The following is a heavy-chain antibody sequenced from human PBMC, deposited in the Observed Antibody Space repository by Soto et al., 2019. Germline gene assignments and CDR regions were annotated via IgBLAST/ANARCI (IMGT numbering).Heavy chain of an antibody. J-gene: IGHJ1*01. CDR2: ISYDGSNK. V-gene: IGHV3-30*03. CDR3: QEEY. Sequence: KGQEWVAVISYDGSNKYYADSVKGRFTISRDNSKNTLYLQMNSLRAEDTAVYYCQEEY.